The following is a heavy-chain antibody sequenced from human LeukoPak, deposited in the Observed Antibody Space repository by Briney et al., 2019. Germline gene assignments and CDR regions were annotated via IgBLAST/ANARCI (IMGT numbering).Heavy chain of an antibody. CDR2: IIPIFGTA. D-gene: IGHD1-26*01. CDR1: GGTFSSYA. V-gene: IGHV1-69*05. J-gene: IGHJ5*02. CDR3: ARDIVGANNWFDP. Sequence: SVKVSCKASGGTFSSYAISWVRQAPGQGLEWMGGIIPIFGTANYAQKFQGRVTITTDESTSTAYMELSSLRSEDTAVYYCARDIVGANNWFDPWGQETLVTVSS.